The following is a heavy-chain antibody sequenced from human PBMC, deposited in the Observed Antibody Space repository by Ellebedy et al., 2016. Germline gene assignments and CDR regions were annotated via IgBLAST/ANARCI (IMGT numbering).Heavy chain of an antibody. J-gene: IGHJ5*02. Sequence: GGSLRLSCAVSGFTVSSNYMSWVRQAPGKGLEWVSVIYSGGTTNYADSVKGRFIISRDTSKNTLYLQMNSLRAEDTAVYYCATRISEGAWGQGTLVTVS. CDR3: ATRISEGA. CDR1: GFTVSSNY. V-gene: IGHV3-53*01. CDR2: IYSGGTT. D-gene: IGHD2-21*01.